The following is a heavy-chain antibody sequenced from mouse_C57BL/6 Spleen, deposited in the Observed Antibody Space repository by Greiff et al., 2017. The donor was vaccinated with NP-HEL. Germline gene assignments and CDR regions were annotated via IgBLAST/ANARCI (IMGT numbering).Heavy chain of an antibody. D-gene: IGHD2-4*01. V-gene: IGHV2-2*01. J-gene: IGHJ3*01. CDR2: IWSGGST. CDR3: ARLYDYDGEAWFAY. CDR1: GFSLTSYG. Sequence: VQRVESGPGLVQPSQSLSITCTVSGFSLTSYGVHWVRQSPGKGLEWLGVIWSGGSTDYNAAFISRLSISKDNSKSQVFFKMNSLQADDTAIYYCARLYDYDGEAWFAYWGQGTLVTVSA.